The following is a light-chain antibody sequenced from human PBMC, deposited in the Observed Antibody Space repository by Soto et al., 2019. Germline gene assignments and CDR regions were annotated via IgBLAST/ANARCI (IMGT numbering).Light chain of an antibody. CDR1: SSNIGSNT. V-gene: IGLV1-44*01. Sequence: QSVLTQPPSASGTPGQRVTISCSGSSSNIGSNTVNWYQQLPGTAPKFLIYKNNQRPSGVPDRFSGSKSGTSASLAISGLXXXXXXXYYCAAWDDSLNGVLFGGGTKLTVL. J-gene: IGLJ2*01. CDR3: AAWDDSLNGVL. CDR2: KNN.